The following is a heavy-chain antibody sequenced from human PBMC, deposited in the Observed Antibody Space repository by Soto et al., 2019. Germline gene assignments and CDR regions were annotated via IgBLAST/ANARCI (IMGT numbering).Heavy chain of an antibody. CDR1: GYSFTSYW. CDR3: ARHSGSGWYEDYGMEV. D-gene: IGHD6-19*01. CDR2: IDPSDSYT. Sequence: GESLKISCKGSGYSFTSYWISWVRQMPGKGLEWMGRIDPSDSYTNYSPSFQGHVTISADKSISTAYLQWSSLKASDTAMYYCARHSGSGWYEDYGMEVWGQGTTVTVSS. V-gene: IGHV5-10-1*01. J-gene: IGHJ6*02.